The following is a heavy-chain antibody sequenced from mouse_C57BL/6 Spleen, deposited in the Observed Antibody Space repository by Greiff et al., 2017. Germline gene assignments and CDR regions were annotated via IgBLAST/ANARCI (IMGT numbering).Heavy chain of an antibody. J-gene: IGHJ4*01. D-gene: IGHD6-5*01. CDR2: IHPGSGST. V-gene: IGHV1-64*01. Sequence: QVQLQQPGAELVKPGASVKLSCKASGYTFTSYWMHWVKQRPGQGLEWIGMIHPGSGSTNYTAKFKSKATLTVDKSSSTAYMQLSSLTSEDAAVYYSTSYAPYYAMDYWGQGTSVTVSS. CDR1: GYTFTSYW. CDR3: TSYAPYYAMDY.